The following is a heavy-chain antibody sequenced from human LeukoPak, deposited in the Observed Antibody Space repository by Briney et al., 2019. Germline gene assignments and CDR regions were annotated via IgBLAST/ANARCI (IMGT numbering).Heavy chain of an antibody. CDR1: GFTFSSYG. J-gene: IGHJ4*02. V-gene: IGHV3-30*02. D-gene: IGHD5-12*01. Sequence: PGRSLRLSCAASGFTFSSYGMHGARQAPGRGVEGVAFIRYAGSNKSYAASAKGRFTISRDNPKNTLYLQMNSLRAEDTAIYYCAKDLAYSGYGAFIDYWGQGTLVTVSS. CDR3: AKDLAYSGYGAFIDY. CDR2: IRYAGSNK.